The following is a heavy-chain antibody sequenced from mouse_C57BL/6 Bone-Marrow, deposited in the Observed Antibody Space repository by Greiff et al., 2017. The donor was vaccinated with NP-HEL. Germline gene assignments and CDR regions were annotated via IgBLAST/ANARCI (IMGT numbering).Heavy chain of an antibody. CDR3: AREEYYSVYYYAMDY. J-gene: IGHJ4*01. V-gene: IGHV5-16*01. Sequence: EVKLVESEGGLVQPGSSMKLSCTASGFTFSDYYMAWVRQVPEKGLEWVANINYDGSSTYYLDSLKSRFIISRDNAKNILYLQMSSLKSEDTATYYCAREEYYSVYYYAMDYWGQGTSVTVSS. CDR1: GFTFSDYY. CDR2: INYDGSST. D-gene: IGHD2-12*01.